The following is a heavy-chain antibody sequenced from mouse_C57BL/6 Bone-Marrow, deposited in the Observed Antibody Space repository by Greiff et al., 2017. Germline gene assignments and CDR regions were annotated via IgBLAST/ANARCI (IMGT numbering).Heavy chain of an antibody. CDR2: ISDGGSYT. Sequence: DVKLVESGGGLVKPGGSLKLSCAASGFTFSSYAMSWVRQTPEKRLEWVATISDGGSYTYYPDNVKGRFTFTRDNAKNNLYLQMSHLKSEDTAMYYCARSDYGSSYGFAYWGQGTLVTVSA. V-gene: IGHV5-4*03. CDR1: GFTFSSYA. D-gene: IGHD1-1*01. J-gene: IGHJ3*01. CDR3: ARSDYGSSYGFAY.